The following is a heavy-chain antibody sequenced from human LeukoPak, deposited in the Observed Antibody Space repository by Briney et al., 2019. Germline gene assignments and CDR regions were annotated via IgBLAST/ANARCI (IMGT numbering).Heavy chain of an antibody. CDR1: GGSISSSSYY. J-gene: IGHJ4*02. CDR3: ARDLKLRFLEWLGGFAY. Sequence: SETLSLTCTVSGGSISSSSYYWGWIRQPPGKGLEWIGSIYYSGSTYYNPSLKSRVTISVDTSKNQFSLKLSSVTAADTAVYYCARDLKLRFLEWLGGFAYWGQGTLVTVSS. V-gene: IGHV4-39*07. D-gene: IGHD3-3*01. CDR2: IYYSGST.